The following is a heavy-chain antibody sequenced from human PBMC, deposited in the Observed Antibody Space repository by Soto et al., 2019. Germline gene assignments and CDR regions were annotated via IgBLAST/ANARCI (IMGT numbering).Heavy chain of an antibody. V-gene: IGHV3-48*01. D-gene: IGHD3-9*01. CDR2: ISSSSSTI. J-gene: IGHJ4*02. Sequence: GGSLRLSCAASGFTFSSYSMNWVRQAPGKGLEWVSYISSSSSTIYYADSVKGRFTISRDNAKNSLYLQMNSLRAEDTAVYYCARTLRYFDWLLIPTIFDYWGQGTLVTVSS. CDR1: GFTFSSYS. CDR3: ARTLRYFDWLLIPTIFDY.